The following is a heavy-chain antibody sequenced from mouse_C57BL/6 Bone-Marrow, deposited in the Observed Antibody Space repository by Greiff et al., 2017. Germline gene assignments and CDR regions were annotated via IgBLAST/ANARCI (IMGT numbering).Heavy chain of an antibody. CDR2: IHPNSGST. CDR1: GYTFTSYW. V-gene: IGHV1-64*01. J-gene: IGHJ4*01. CDR3: ARKRILYYAMDY. Sequence: QVQLQQPGAELVKPGASVKLSCKASGYTFTSYWMHWVKQRPGQGLEWIGMIHPNSGSTNYNEKFKSKATLTVDKSSSTAYMQRSSLTSEDSAVYYCARKRILYYAMDYWGQGTSVTVSS.